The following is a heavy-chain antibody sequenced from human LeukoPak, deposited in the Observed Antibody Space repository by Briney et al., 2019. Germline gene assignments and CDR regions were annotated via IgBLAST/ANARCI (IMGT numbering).Heavy chain of an antibody. CDR1: GDSVSSSSAA. D-gene: IGHD6-19*01. Sequence: SQTLSPTCAISGDSVSSSSAAWNWIRQSPSRGLEWLGRTYYRSKWYSDYAVSVKSRISINPDTPKNQFSLQLNSVTPEDTAVYYCVRALGSSSGWRPFDYWGQGTLVTVSS. J-gene: IGHJ4*02. CDR3: VRALGSSSGWRPFDY. CDR2: TYYRSKWYS. V-gene: IGHV6-1*01.